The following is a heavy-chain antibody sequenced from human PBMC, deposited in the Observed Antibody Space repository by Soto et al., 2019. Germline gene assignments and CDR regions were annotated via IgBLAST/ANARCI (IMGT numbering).Heavy chain of an antibody. CDR1: GGTFSSYA. CDR2: IIPIFGTA. V-gene: IGHV1-69*12. D-gene: IGHD4-17*01. Sequence: QVQLVQSGAEVKKPGSSVKVSCKASGGTFSSYAISWVRQAPGQGLEWLGGIIPIFGTANYAQKFQGRVTITADESTSTAYMELSSLRSEDTAVYYCAREVDYGDYNWYFDLWGRGTLVTVSS. CDR3: AREVDYGDYNWYFDL. J-gene: IGHJ2*01.